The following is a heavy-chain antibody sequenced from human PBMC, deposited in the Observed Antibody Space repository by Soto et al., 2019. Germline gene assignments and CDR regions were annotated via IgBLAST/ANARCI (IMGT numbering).Heavy chain of an antibody. CDR1: GFSLNGYA. Sequence: EVQLVESGGGLAQPGGSLRLSCAASGFSLNGYAMNWVRQAPGRGVEWVSYISSSSGAIDYADSVKGRFTVSRDNAKNLLYLQMNRLRAEDTALYYCARDPSVGSTFYYYMAVWGEGTPVTVSS. CDR3: ARDPSVGSTFYYYMAV. J-gene: IGHJ6*03. CDR2: ISSSSGAI. V-gene: IGHV3-48*01. D-gene: IGHD6-13*01.